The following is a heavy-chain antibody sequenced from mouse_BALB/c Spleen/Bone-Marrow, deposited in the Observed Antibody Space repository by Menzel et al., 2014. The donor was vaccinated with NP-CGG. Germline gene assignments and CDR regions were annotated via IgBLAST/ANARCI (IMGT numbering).Heavy chain of an antibody. D-gene: IGHD2-4*01. J-gene: IGHJ4*01. V-gene: IGHV5-17*02. CDR2: ISGGSSSI. CDR3: SRGEDYDGYAMDY. Sequence: VQLQQSGGGLAQPGGSRKLSCAASGFTFSNFGMHWVRQAPEKGLEWVAYISGGSSSIYYGDTVKGRFTISRDNPKNTLFLQMTSLRSEDTAMYFCSRGEDYDGYAMDYWGQGTSITVSS. CDR1: GFTFSNFG.